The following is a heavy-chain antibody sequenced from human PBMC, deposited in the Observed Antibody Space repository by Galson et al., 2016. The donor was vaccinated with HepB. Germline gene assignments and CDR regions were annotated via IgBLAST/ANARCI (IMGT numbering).Heavy chain of an antibody. D-gene: IGHD3-10*02. CDR1: GFSLTTSGVA. V-gene: IGHV2-5*01. J-gene: IGHJ4*02. Sequence: PALVKPTQTLTLTCTFSGFSLTTSGVAVGWIRQPPGKALEWLALIYWNDVKRYSPSLQSRLTITKDTSENQVVLTITNMDPVDTATYYCAHRPPTMYNSFDYWGQGTLVTVAS. CDR2: IYWNDVK. CDR3: AHRPPTMYNSFDY.